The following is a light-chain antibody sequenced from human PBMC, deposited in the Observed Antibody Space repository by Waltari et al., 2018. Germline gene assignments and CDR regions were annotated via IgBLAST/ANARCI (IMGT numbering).Light chain of an antibody. Sequence: QYALTQPASVSGSPGKSINISCTGTSSDVGSYNLVSWYQQHPGKAPKLMIYEVSKRPVWVSNRFSGSKSGNTAYLTISVLQGGDEAYYYCCSYAGSSTYVVFGGGTKLPGL. CDR2: EVS. V-gene: IGLV2-23*02. CDR3: CSYAGSSTYVV. J-gene: IGLJ2*01. CDR1: SSDVGSYNL.